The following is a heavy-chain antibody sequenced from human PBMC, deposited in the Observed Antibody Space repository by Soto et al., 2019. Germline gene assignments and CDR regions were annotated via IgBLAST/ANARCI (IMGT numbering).Heavy chain of an antibody. J-gene: IGHJ4*02. CDR1: GFTCSTSW. CDR3: VRDTRPRRLDF. V-gene: IGHV3-7*01. Sequence: GGSLGLACAASGFTCSTSWMSCFRQAPGKGLEWVANIKEDGSEKHYVDSVKGRFTISRDNAKNSLYLQMNSLRDEDTAVYYYVRDTRPRRLDFWGQGTPVTVSA. CDR2: IKEDGSEK. D-gene: IGHD3-3*01.